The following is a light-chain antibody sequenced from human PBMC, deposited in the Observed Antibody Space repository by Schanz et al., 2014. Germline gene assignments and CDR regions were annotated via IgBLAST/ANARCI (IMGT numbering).Light chain of an antibody. J-gene: IGLJ2*01. CDR1: GSDVGGYNY. Sequence: QSALTQPPSASGSPGQSVTISCTGTGSDVGGYNYVSWYQQHPGKAPKLMIYEVSKRPSGVPDRFSGSKSGNTASLTISGLQAEDEAYYYCCSYAGSGGVLFGGGTKLTVL. CDR3: CSYAGSGGVL. CDR2: EVS. V-gene: IGLV2-8*01.